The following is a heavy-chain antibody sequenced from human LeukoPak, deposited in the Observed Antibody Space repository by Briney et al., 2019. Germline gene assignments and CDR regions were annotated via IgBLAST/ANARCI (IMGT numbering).Heavy chain of an antibody. D-gene: IGHD6-13*01. CDR2: ISGSGGST. CDR1: GFTFSSYA. Sequence: TGGSLRLSCAASGFTFSSYAMSWVRQAPGKGLEWVSAISGSGGSTYYADSVKGRFTISRDNAKNSLYLQMNSLRAEDTAVYYCARERVVDIAAPGSIRPFGYWGQGTLVTVSS. V-gene: IGHV3-23*01. CDR3: ARERVVDIAAPGSIRPFGY. J-gene: IGHJ4*02.